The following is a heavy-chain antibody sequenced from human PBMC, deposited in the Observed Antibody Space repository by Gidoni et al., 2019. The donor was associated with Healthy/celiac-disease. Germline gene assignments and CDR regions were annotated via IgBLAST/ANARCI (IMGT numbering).Heavy chain of an antibody. CDR1: CCSISSGSYY. CDR2: SYTSGST. J-gene: IGHJ4*02. Sequence: QVQLQESGPGLVTPSHTLSLTCTVSCCSISSGSYYWSWIRQPAGKGLEWIGRSYTSGSTNYNPSLKSRVTMSVDTSKNQFSLKLSSVTAADTAVYYCARDLIVGATYYFDYWGQGTLVTVSS. D-gene: IGHD1-26*01. V-gene: IGHV4-61*02. CDR3: ARDLIVGATYYFDY.